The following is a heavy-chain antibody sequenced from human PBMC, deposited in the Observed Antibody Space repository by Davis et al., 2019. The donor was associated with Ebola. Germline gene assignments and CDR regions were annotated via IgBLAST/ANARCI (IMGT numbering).Heavy chain of an antibody. J-gene: IGHJ5*02. CDR2: IIPIFGTA. CDR1: GGTFSSYA. V-gene: IGHV1-69*05. D-gene: IGHD2-2*01. CDR3: ARDESLPAARWFDP. Sequence: SVKVSCKASGGTFSSYAISWVRQAPGQGLEWMGGIIPIFGTANYAQKFQGRVTMTRDTSTSTVYMELSSLRSEDTAVYYCARDESLPAARWFDPWGQGTLVTVSS.